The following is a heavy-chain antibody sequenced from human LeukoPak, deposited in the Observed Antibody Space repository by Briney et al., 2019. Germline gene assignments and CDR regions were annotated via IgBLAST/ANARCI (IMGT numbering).Heavy chain of an antibody. V-gene: IGHV1-69*13. CDR3: ARGLPGIENDDY. CDR1: GGTFSSYA. CDR2: IIPIFGTA. Sequence: ASVKVSCKASGGTFSSYAISWVRQVPGQGLEWMGGIIPIFGTANYAQKFQGRVTITADESTSTAYMELSSLRSEDTAVYYCARGLPGIENDDYWGQGTLVTVSS. J-gene: IGHJ4*02. D-gene: IGHD1-26*01.